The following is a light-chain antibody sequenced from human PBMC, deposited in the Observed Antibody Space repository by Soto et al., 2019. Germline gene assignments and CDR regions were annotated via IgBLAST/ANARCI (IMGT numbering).Light chain of an antibody. Sequence: DIQMTQSPPTLSASVGDRVTITFRASQNINTDLAWYQQKPGKVPNLLIYHASSLVTGVPSRFSGSGSGTEFTLTISSLQPDDFAAYYCQQYSTLWTFGQGTKVDIK. CDR3: QQYSTLWT. J-gene: IGKJ1*01. V-gene: IGKV1-5*01. CDR1: QNINTD. CDR2: HAS.